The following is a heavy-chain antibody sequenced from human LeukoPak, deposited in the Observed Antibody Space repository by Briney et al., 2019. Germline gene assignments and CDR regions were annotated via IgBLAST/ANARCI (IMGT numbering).Heavy chain of an antibody. CDR1: GFTFSSYS. CDR2: ISSSSSYI. CDR3: ARESRDSSGYYWGAFDI. J-gene: IGHJ3*02. V-gene: IGHV3-21*01. D-gene: IGHD3-22*01. Sequence: GGSLRLSCAASGFTFSSYSMNWVRQAPGKGLEWVSSISSSSSYIYYADSVKGRFTISRDNAKNSLYLQMNSLRAEDTAVYYCARESRDSSGYYWGAFDIWGQGTLVTVSS.